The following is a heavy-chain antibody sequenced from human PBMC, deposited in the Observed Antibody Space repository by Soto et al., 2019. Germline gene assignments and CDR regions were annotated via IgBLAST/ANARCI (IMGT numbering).Heavy chain of an antibody. CDR1: GGSISSGGYY. Sequence: SETLSLTCTVSGGSISSGGYYWSWIRQHPGKGLEWIGYIYYSGSTYYNPSLKSRVTISVDTSKNQFSLKLSSVTAADTAVYYCARDREWGWFDPWGQGTLVTVSS. J-gene: IGHJ5*02. CDR2: IYYSGST. V-gene: IGHV4-31*03. CDR3: ARDREWGWFDP. D-gene: IGHD2-8*01.